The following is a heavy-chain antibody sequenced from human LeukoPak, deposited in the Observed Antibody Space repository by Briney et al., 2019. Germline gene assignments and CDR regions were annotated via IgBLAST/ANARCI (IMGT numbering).Heavy chain of an antibody. D-gene: IGHD3-10*01. CDR3: TRGSGSYSFDY. J-gene: IGHJ4*02. V-gene: IGHV1-46*04. CDR1: GDTFSSQC. CDR2: IDPFGRET. Sequence: ASVKVSCKASGDTFSSQCVHWVRQAPGQGPEWMGVIDPFGRETHYAQRLQGRVTMTRDTSASRVDMELSGLRSEDTAVYYCTRGSGSYSFDYWGQGTLVTVSS.